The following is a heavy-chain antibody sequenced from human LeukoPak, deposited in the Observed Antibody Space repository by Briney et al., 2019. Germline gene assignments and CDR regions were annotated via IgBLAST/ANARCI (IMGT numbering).Heavy chain of an antibody. J-gene: IGHJ3*01. CDR1: GYAFTTIG. Sequence: ASVKVSCRASGYAFTTIGFSWVRQAPGQGLEWMGWVSGANGNTNYAPQFQSRVTMTIDPSTSTAFMELRSLRSDDPAVHSCATDHYNAFHFWGQGTMVIVSS. CDR2: VSGANGNT. V-gene: IGHV1-18*04. CDR3: ATDHYNAFHF. D-gene: IGHD3-10*01.